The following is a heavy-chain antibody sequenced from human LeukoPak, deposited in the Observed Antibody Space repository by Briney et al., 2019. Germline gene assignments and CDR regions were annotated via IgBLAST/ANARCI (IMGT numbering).Heavy chain of an antibody. V-gene: IGHV1-46*01. CDR2: INPSGGST. CDR1: GYTFTSYY. J-gene: IGHJ4*02. CDR3: ARAPYGSGPLIGTFDY. Sequence: ASVKVSCKASGYTFTSYYMHWVRQAPGQGLEWMGIINPSGGSTSYAQKFQGRVTMTRDMSTSTVYMELSSLRSDDTAVYYCARAPYGSGPLIGTFDYWGQGTLVTVSS. D-gene: IGHD3-10*01.